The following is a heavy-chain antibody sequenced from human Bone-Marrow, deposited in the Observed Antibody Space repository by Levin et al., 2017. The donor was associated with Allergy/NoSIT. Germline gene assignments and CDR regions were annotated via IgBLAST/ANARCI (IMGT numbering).Heavy chain of an antibody. CDR2: IRQDGSDK. Sequence: HPGGSLRLSCAASGFTFSTYWMSWVRQTPGKGLEWVANIRQDGSDKYYVDSVKGRFTISRDNTKNSLFLQMNSLRAEDTAVYYCVRDQYCNTSGCYLWWHFDLWGRGALVTVSS. V-gene: IGHV3-7*03. D-gene: IGHD2/OR15-2a*01. CDR1: GFTFSTYW. J-gene: IGHJ2*01. CDR3: VRDQYCNTSGCYLWWHFDL.